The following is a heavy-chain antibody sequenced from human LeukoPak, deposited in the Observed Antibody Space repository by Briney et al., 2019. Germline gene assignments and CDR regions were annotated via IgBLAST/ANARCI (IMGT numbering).Heavy chain of an antibody. CDR3: ARVYCSGGSCYSSRTTDYYGMDV. D-gene: IGHD2-15*01. Sequence: ASEKVSCKASGYTFTSYGISWVRQAPRQGLEWMGWISAYNGNTNYAQKLQGRVTMTTDTSTSTAYMELRSLRSDDTAVYYCARVYCSGGSCYSSRTTDYYGMDVWGQGTTVTVSS. CDR1: GYTFTSYG. J-gene: IGHJ6*02. V-gene: IGHV1-18*01. CDR2: ISAYNGNT.